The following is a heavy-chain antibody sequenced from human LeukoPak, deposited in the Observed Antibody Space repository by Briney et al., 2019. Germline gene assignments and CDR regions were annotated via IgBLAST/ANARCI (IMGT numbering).Heavy chain of an antibody. CDR1: GGSISSGGYS. CDR2: IYHSGST. Sequence: SQTLSLTCAVSGGSISSGGYSWSWIRRPPGKGLEWIGYIYHSGSTYYDPSLKSRVTISVDTSRNHFSLKLSSVTAADTAVYYCARAREPLIFTYYFEYWGQGILVTVSS. J-gene: IGHJ4*02. D-gene: IGHD1-14*01. V-gene: IGHV4-30-2*01. CDR3: ARAREPLIFTYYFEY.